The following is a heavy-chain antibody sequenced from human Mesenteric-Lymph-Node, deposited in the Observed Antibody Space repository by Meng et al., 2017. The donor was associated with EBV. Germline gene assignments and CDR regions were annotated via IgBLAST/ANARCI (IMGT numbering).Heavy chain of an antibody. CDR3: AGTVQLERHWFDP. V-gene: IGHV4-39*07. Sequence: KESVRRTCIALETLSLTWTGWGGPISSSLYYGGWIRQPPGKGLEWIGSISYSGSTYSNPSLKSRVTISVDTSKTQFSLKLSSVTAADTAVYYCAGTVQLERHWFDPWGQGTLVTVSS. CDR2: ISYSGST. J-gene: IGHJ5*02. D-gene: IGHD1-1*01. CDR1: GGPISSSLYY.